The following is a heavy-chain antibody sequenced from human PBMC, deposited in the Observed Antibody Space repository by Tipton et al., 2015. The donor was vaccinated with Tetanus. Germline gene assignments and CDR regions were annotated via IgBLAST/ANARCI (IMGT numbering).Heavy chain of an antibody. J-gene: IGHJ3*01. D-gene: IGHD6-6*01. CDR2: NYVEDSQS. CDR1: GFSFPGYY. Sequence: QLVQFGAEVKKPGSSVKVSCRGSGFSFPGYYIGWVRQLPGKGPEWMGINYVEDSQSIYGPSFGGRVTISADKSINTVYLQWDSLQTSDTAMYYCVRQFGYYGSSGAFDVWGQGTFVTV. V-gene: IGHV5-51*01. CDR3: VRQFGYYGSSGAFDV.